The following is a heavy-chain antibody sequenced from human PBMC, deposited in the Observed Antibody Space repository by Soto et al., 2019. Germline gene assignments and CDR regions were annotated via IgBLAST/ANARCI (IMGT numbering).Heavy chain of an antibody. CDR3: AKAPCSGGSCYSGSVDY. V-gene: IGHV3-23*01. CDR1: GFTFSSYA. CDR2: ISGRGGST. J-gene: IGHJ4*02. Sequence: GGSLILSWAASGFTFSSYAMSWVRQAPGKGLEWVSAISGRGGSTYYADSVKGRFTISRDNSKNTLYLQMNSLRAEDTAVYYCAKAPCSGGSCYSGSVDYWGQGALVTVSS. D-gene: IGHD2-15*01.